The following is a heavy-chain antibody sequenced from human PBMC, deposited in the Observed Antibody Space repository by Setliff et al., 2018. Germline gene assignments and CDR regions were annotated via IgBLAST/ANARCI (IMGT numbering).Heavy chain of an antibody. Sequence: PGGSLRLSCAASGFTFSAYALHWVRQAPVRGLEWVSLIRYDSSTKDYADSVKGRFSVSRDNSKNTLYLQMNSLRLEDTAVYYCATDSGSSRLYNFWSGYSPNWGQGTLVTVSS. CDR3: ATDSGSSRLYNFWSGYSPN. CDR1: GFTFSAYA. D-gene: IGHD3-3*01. J-gene: IGHJ4*02. V-gene: IGHV3-30*02. CDR2: IRYDSSTK.